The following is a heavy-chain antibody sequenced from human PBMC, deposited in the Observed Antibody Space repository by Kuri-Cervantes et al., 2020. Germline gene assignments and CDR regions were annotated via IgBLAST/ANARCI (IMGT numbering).Heavy chain of an antibody. Sequence: GESLKISCAASGFTFSSYAMSWVRQAPGKGLEWVSAISGSGGSTYYADSVKGRFTISRDNSKNTLYLQMNSLRAEDTAVYYCAKEIGSYDFWSGYFAYYYYGMDVWGQGTTVTVSS. CDR3: AKEIGSYDFWSGYFAYYYYGMDV. V-gene: IGHV3-23*01. J-gene: IGHJ6*02. CDR2: ISGSGGST. CDR1: GFTFSSYA. D-gene: IGHD3-3*01.